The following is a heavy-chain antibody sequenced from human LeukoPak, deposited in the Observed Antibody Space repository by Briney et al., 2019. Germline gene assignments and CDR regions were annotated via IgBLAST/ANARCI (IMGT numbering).Heavy chain of an antibody. CDR2: ISQDGSEK. V-gene: IGHV3-7*02. Sequence: GGSLRLSCAASGFTFSTYWMTWVRQAPGKGLEWVANISQDGSEKYYVDSVKGRFTISRDNAKNSLSLRMNSLRAEETAVYYCARGDIVVVVAAFDPWGQGTLVTVSS. D-gene: IGHD2-15*01. CDR1: GFTFSTYW. CDR3: ARGDIVVVVAAFDP. J-gene: IGHJ5*02.